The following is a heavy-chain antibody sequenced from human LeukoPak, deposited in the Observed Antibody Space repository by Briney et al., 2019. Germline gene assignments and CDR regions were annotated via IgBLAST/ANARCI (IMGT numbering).Heavy chain of an antibody. Sequence: SVKVSCKASGGTFSSYAISWVRQAPGQGLEWMGRIIPIFGTANYAQKFQGRVTMTRDTSTSTVYMELSSLRSEDTAVYYCARSGAAARREFDYWGQGTLVTVSS. D-gene: IGHD6-6*01. CDR3: ARSGAAARREFDY. CDR1: GGTFSSYA. V-gene: IGHV1-69*05. J-gene: IGHJ4*02. CDR2: IIPIFGTA.